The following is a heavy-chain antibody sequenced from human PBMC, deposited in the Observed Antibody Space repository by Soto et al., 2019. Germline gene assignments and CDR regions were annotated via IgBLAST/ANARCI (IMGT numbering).Heavy chain of an antibody. CDR2: IYYSGST. CDR1: GGSISSSSYY. V-gene: IGHV4-39*01. D-gene: IGHD6-13*01. Sequence: SETLSLTCTVSGGSISSSSYYWGWIRQPPGKGLEWIGSIYYSGSTYYNPSLKSRVTISVDTSKNQFSLKLSSVTAADTAVYYCARPMTSIAAAGTQNWFDPWGQGTLVTVSS. CDR3: ARPMTSIAAAGTQNWFDP. J-gene: IGHJ5*02.